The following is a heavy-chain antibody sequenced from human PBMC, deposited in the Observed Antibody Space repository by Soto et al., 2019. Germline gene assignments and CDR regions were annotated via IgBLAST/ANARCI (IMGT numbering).Heavy chain of an antibody. V-gene: IGHV3-30*03. D-gene: IGHD3-10*01. J-gene: IGHJ4*02. CDR2: ISSDGTEK. Sequence: QMQLVESGGNLVQPGWSLTLSCAASGFSLSTYAIHWARQTPGKGLEWVAVISSDGTEKFYGNSVKGRFTISRDDSMNTVSLQMDSLRLDDTGLYYCARCPFHGSGTPDFWGQGTLVTVSS. CDR3: ARCPFHGSGTPDF. CDR1: GFSLSTYA.